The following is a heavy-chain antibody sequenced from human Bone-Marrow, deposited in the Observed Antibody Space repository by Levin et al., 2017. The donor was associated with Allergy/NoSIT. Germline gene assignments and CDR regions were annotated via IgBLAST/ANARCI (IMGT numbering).Heavy chain of an antibody. J-gene: IGHJ4*02. CDR2: INVNNGHT. CDR3: ARGFDS. Sequence: SVPVSFPSSCSPFPAYGISWVRQAPGQGLEWMGWINVNNGHTNYIQKFQGRVTMTTDTSTSTAYMELRSLRSDDTAIYYCARGFDSWGQGTLVTVSS. CDR1: CSPFPAYG. V-gene: IGHV1-18*01.